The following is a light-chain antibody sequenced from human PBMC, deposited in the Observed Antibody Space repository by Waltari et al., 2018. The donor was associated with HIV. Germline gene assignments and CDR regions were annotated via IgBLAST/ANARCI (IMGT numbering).Light chain of an antibody. J-gene: IGLJ2*01. Sequence: SYELTQPPSVSVSPGQTARITCSGDALPKKYAYWYQQKTGQAPVLVFYEDFKRPSGFPERFSGSSSVTMATWTISGAQVEDEADDYCYSTDSSGNHRGVFCGGTKLTVL. CDR3: YSTDSSGNHRGV. CDR2: EDF. CDR1: ALPKKY. V-gene: IGLV3-10*01.